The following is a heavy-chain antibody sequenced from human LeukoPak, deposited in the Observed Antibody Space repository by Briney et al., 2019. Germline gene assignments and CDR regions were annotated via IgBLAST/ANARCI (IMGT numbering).Heavy chain of an antibody. V-gene: IGHV1-8*02. J-gene: IGHJ6*02. CDR2: MNPNSGNT. CDR3: ARASSEGYSSGWYARFWRKNYYYYGMDV. D-gene: IGHD6-19*01. Sequence: ASVKVSCKASGGTFSSYAISWVRQATGQGLEWTGWMNPNSGNTGYAQKFQGRVTMTRNTSISTAYMELSSLRSEDTAVYYCARASSEGYSSGWYARFWRKNYYYYGMDVWGQGTTVTVSS. CDR1: GGTFSSYA.